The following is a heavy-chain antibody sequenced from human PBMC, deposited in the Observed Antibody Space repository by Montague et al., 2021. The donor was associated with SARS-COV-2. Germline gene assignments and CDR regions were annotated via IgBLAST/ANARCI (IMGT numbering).Heavy chain of an antibody. CDR3: ARENTVTTFGGPYYIDS. CDR2: INYSGST. J-gene: IGHJ4*02. Sequence: SETLSLTCTVSGDSMNNYYWSWIRQPPGKGLEWIGYINYSGSTHYNLSXXSRVTLSKDTSKNQFSLRLTSVTAADTAVYYCARENTVTTFGGPYYIDSWGQGTLVTVSA. V-gene: IGHV4-59*01. CDR1: GDSMNNYY. D-gene: IGHD4-17*01.